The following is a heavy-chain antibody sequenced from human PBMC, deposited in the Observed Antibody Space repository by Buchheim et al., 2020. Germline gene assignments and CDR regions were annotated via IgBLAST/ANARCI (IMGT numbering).Heavy chain of an antibody. CDR3: ARSAPAAGGENWFDP. CDR1: GYTFTGYY. J-gene: IGHJ5*02. CDR2: INPNSGGT. V-gene: IGHV1-2*04. D-gene: IGHD3-16*01. Sequence: QVQLVQSGAEVKKPGASVKVSCKASGYTFTGYYMHWVRQAPGQGLEWMGWINPNSGGTNYAQKFQGWVTMTRDTSIRPAYLELSRLRSDDTAVYYCARSAPAAGGENWFDPWGQGTL.